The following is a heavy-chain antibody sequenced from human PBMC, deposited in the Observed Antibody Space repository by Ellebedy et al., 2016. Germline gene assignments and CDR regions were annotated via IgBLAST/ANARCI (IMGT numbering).Heavy chain of an antibody. J-gene: IGHJ4*02. CDR1: GFTFSSYA. V-gene: IGHV3-23*01. Sequence: GESLKISXAASGFTFSSYAMSWVRQAPGKGLEWVSAISGSGGSTYYADSVKGRFTISRDNSKNTLYLQMNSLRAEDTAVYYCAKDERESYHFDYWGQGTLVTVSS. CDR3: AKDERESYHFDY. D-gene: IGHD1-26*01. CDR2: ISGSGGST.